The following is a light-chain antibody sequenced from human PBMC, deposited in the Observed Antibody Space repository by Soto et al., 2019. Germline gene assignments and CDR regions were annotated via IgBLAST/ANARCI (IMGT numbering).Light chain of an antibody. CDR3: SSSSSRNALV. Sequence: QSALTQPASVSGSPGQSITISCSGTSRDVGAYNLVSWYQQFPGKGPKLLIYEVRHRPSGVSYRFPGSKSGNTASLTISSLLPEDEAVYFCSSSSSRNALVFGGGTKVTVL. J-gene: IGLJ2*01. CDR1: SRDVGAYNL. CDR2: EVR. V-gene: IGLV2-14*01.